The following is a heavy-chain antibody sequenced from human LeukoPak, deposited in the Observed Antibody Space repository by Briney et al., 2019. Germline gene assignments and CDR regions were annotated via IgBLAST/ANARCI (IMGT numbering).Heavy chain of an antibody. CDR1: GFTFSSYA. CDR2: ISGSGGST. D-gene: IGHD2-2*01. J-gene: IGHJ6*02. CDR3: AKAAYCSSTSCSDEYYYYYYGMDV. V-gene: IGHV3-23*01. Sequence: GGSLRLSCAASGFTFSSYAMSWVRQAPGKGLEWVSAISGSGGSTYYADSVKGRFTISRDNSKNTLYLQMNSLGAEDTAVYYCAKAAYCSSTSCSDEYYYYYYGMDVWGQGTTVTVSS.